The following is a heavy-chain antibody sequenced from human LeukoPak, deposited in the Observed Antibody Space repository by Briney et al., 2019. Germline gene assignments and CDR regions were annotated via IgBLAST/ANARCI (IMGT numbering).Heavy chain of an antibody. CDR1: GFTFSSYA. V-gene: IGHV3-23*01. CDR3: AKWGHSSGWYELLYFDY. CDR2: ISGSGGST. J-gene: IGHJ4*02. Sequence: PGGSLRLSCAASGFTFSSYAMSWVRQAPGKGLEWVSAISGSGGSTYYADSVKGRFTISRDNSKNTLYLQMNSLRAEGTAVYYCAKWGHSSGWYELLYFDYWGQGTLVTVSS. D-gene: IGHD6-19*01.